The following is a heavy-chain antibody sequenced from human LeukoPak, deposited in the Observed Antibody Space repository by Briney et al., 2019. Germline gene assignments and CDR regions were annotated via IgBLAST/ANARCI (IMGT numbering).Heavy chain of an antibody. V-gene: IGHV1-8*01. CDR3: ARGDFGDYFLDY. J-gene: IGHJ4*02. CDR1: GYTFSSYD. CDR2: MNPNSGNT. D-gene: IGHD4-17*01. Sequence: ASVKVSCKASGYTFSSYDTNWVRQATGQGLEWMGWMNPNSGNTDYAQRFQGRVTMTRNTPISTAYMELSSLRSEDTAVYYCARGDFGDYFLDYWGQGTLVTVSS.